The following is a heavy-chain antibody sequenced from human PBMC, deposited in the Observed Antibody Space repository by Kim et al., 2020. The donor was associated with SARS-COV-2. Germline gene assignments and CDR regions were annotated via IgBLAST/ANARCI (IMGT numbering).Heavy chain of an antibody. D-gene: IGHD6-13*01. CDR3: ARVRQQLVLYYYYYMDV. J-gene: IGHJ6*03. CDR2: INTNTGNP. CDR1: GYTFTSYA. Sequence: ASVKVSCKASGYTFTSYAMNWVRQAPGQGLEWMGWINTNTGNPTYAQGFTGRFVFSLDTSVSTAYLQISSLKAEDTALYYCARVRQQLVLYYYYYMDVWGKGTTVTVSS. V-gene: IGHV7-4-1*02.